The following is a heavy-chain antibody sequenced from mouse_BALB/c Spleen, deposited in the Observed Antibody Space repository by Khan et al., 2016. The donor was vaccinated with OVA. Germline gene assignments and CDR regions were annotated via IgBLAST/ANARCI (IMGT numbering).Heavy chain of an antibody. Sequence: QVQLQQSGAELVKPGASVKLSCKASGYTFTNYWVHWVKQRPGQGLEWIGEIYPGDGRSTYHEKFKPKATLTVDRSSSTAYMQLSSLTSEDSSVYYWARNADCGNYLDYWGQGTTLTVSS. J-gene: IGHJ2*01. D-gene: IGHD2-1*01. CDR3: ARNADCGNYLDY. CDR1: GYTFTNYW. V-gene: IGHV1S81*02. CDR2: IYPGDGRS.